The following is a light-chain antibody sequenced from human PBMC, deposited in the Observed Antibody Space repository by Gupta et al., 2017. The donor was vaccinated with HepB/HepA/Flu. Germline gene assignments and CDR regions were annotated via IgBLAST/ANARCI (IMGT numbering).Light chain of an antibody. CDR2: EVS. V-gene: IGLV2-23*02. J-gene: IGLJ2*01. CDR3: CSYAGSSTLGVV. Sequence: QSALTQPASVSGSPGQSITISCTGTSSDVGSYNLVSWYQQHPGKAPKLMTYEVSKRPSGVSNRFSGSKSGNTASLTISGLQAEDEADYYCCSYAGSSTLGVVFGGGTKLTVL. CDR1: SSDVGSYNL.